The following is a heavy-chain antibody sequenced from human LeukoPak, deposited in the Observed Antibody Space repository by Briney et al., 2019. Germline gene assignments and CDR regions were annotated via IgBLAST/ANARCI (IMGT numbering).Heavy chain of an antibody. D-gene: IGHD6-13*01. CDR3: AHSRYSSSWYSQPFDY. Sequence: SGPTLSKPTQTLTLTCTFSWFSLTTLGVGVGWIRQPPGKALEWLALIYWDDDKRYSPSLKSRLTITKATSKTQVVLTMTNMDPVDTATYYCAHSRYSSSWYSQPFDYWGPGTLVAVSS. CDR1: WFSLTTLGVG. CDR2: IYWDDDK. J-gene: IGHJ4*02. V-gene: IGHV2-5*02.